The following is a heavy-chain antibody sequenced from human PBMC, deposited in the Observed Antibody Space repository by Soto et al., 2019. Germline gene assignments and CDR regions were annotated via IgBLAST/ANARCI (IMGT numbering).Heavy chain of an antibody. CDR1: GGTFSSYA. J-gene: IGHJ6*02. CDR3: ARDMRDCSSTSCAAYYYYYGMDV. D-gene: IGHD2-2*01. CDR2: IIPIFGTA. Sequence: QVQLVQSGAEVKKPGSSVKVSCKASGGTFSSYAISWVRQAPGQGLEWMGGIIPIFGTANYAQKFQGRVTITADKSTSAAYMELSSLGSEDTAVYYCARDMRDCSSTSCAAYYYYYGMDVWGQGTTFTVSS. V-gene: IGHV1-69*06.